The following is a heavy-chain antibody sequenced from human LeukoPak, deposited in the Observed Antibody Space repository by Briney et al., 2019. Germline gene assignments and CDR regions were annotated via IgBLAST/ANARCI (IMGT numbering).Heavy chain of an antibody. CDR2: INPNSGGT. Sequence: ASVKVSCKASGYTFTGYYMHWVRQAPGQGLEWMGWINPNSGGTKYAQKSQGRVTMTRDTSISTAYMELSRLRSDDTAVYYCARDIVMVTYWFDPWGQGTLVTVSS. CDR1: GYTFTGYY. D-gene: IGHD5-18*01. J-gene: IGHJ5*02. V-gene: IGHV1-2*02. CDR3: ARDIVMVTYWFDP.